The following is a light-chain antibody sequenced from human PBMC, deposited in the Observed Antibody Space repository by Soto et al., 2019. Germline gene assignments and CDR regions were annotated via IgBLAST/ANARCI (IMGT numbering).Light chain of an antibody. V-gene: IGLV1-44*01. CDR1: NSNIGSNT. J-gene: IGLJ2*01. CDR3: ASWDDSLNGVV. Sequence: QSVLTQPPSASGTPGQRVTISCSGSNSNIGSNTVNWYQQLPGTAPKLLIYDNNKRPSGVPDRFSDSKSGTSASLAISGLQSDDEADYYCASWDDSLNGVVFGGGTKLTVL. CDR2: DNN.